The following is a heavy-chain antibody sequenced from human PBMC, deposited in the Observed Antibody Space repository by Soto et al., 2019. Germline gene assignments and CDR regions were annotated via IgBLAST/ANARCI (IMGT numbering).Heavy chain of an antibody. V-gene: IGHV4-59*01. CDR1: GGSIRNYY. CDR3: ARAPALFYFDY. J-gene: IGHJ4*02. CDR2: LYDSGTT. Sequence: PSETLSLTCVVSGGSIRNYYWSWMRQPPGKGLEYIGYLYDSGTTSYNPSLKSRVIISGDMSKNQFSLNLSSVTAADTAVYYCARAPALFYFDYWGQGTLVTVSS. D-gene: IGHD2-15*01.